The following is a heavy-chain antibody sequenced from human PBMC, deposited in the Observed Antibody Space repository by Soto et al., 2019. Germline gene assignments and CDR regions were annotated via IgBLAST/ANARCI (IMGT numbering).Heavy chain of an antibody. CDR3: ARDQTGDQGAFDI. CDR2: IYYSGST. V-gene: IGHV4-61*01. CDR1: GGSVSSGSYY. J-gene: IGHJ3*02. D-gene: IGHD7-27*01. Sequence: SETLSLTCTVSGGSVSSGSYYWSWIRQPPGKGLEWIGYIYYSGSTNYNPSLKSRVTISVDTSKNQFSLKLSSVTAADTAVYYCARDQTGDQGAFDIWGQGTMVTVSS.